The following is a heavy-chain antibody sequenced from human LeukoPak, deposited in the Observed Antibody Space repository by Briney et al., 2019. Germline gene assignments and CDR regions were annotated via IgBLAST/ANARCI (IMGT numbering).Heavy chain of an antibody. Sequence: LETLSLTCAVYGGSFSGYYWSWIRQPPGKGLEWIGVINHSGSTNYNPSLKSRVTISVDTSKNQFSLKLSSVTAADTAVYYCARGYDYSLYDYWGQGTLVTVSS. CDR1: GGSFSGYY. J-gene: IGHJ4*02. CDR2: INHSGST. CDR3: ARGYDYSLYDY. D-gene: IGHD5-12*01. V-gene: IGHV4-34*01.